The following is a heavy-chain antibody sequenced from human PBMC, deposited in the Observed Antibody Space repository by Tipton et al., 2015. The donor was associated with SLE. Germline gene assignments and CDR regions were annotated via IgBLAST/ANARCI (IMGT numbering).Heavy chain of an antibody. J-gene: IGHJ5*02. Sequence: SLRLSCAASGFTFDDYAMHWVRQAPGKGLEWVSGISWNSGSIGYADSVKGRFTISRDNAKNSLYLQMNSLRSEDTAVYYCARTDSSGSIWFDPWGQGTLVTVSS. CDR1: GFTFDDYA. CDR2: ISWNSGSI. CDR3: ARTDSSGSIWFDP. D-gene: IGHD3-22*01. V-gene: IGHV3-9*01.